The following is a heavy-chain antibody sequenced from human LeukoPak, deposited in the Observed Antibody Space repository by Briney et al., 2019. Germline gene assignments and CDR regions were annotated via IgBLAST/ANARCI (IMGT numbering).Heavy chain of an antibody. CDR1: GYTFTSYG. J-gene: IGHJ4*02. CDR3: ARGDYGDYDGPVGYYFDY. V-gene: IGHV1-18*01. CDR2: ISAYNGNT. Sequence: ASVKVSCKASGYTFTSYGISWVRQAPGQGLEWMGWISAYNGNTNYAQKLQGRVTMTADTSTSTAYMELRSLRSDDTAVYYCARGDYGDYDGPVGYYFDYWGQGTLVTVSS. D-gene: IGHD4-17*01.